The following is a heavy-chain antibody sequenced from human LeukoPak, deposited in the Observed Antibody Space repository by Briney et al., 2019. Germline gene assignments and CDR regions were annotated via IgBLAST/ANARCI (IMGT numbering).Heavy chain of an antibody. CDR2: IYHSGST. CDR3: ARDGYSGSDAL. J-gene: IGHJ4*02. CDR1: GGSISSGSYY. D-gene: IGHD5-12*01. Sequence: PSETLSLTCTVSGGSISSGSYYWTWIRQPPGKGLEWIGYIYHSGSTNYNPSLKSRVTISVDTSQNQFSLKLSSVTAADTAVYYCARDGYSGSDALWGQGTLVTVSS. V-gene: IGHV4-61*01.